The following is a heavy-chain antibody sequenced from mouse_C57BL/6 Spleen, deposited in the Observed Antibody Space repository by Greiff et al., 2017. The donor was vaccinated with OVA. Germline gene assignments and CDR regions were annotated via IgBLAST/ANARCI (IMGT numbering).Heavy chain of an antibody. D-gene: IGHD3-2*02. J-gene: IGHJ3*01. CDR3: TKDSAGYLAWFAY. V-gene: IGHV1-5*01. CDR2: IYPGNSDT. CDR1: GYTFTSYW. Sequence: EVQLQQSGTVLVRPGASVKMSCKASGYTFTSYWMHWVKQRPGQGLEWIGAIYPGNSDTSYNQKFKGKAKLTAVTSASTAYMELSSLTNEDSAVYYCTKDSAGYLAWFAYWGQGTLVTVSA.